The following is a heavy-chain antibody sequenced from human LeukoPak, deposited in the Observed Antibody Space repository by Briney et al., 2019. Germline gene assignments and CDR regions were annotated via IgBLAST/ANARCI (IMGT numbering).Heavy chain of an antibody. J-gene: IGHJ4*02. Sequence: PSETLSLTCTVSGGSISGFYWSWIRQPAGKGLEWIGRINTNGGSNYNPSLKSRVTMSKDTYSKKFSLKLRSVTAADTAVYYCAREYGDLVYWGRGTLVTVSS. D-gene: IGHD4-17*01. CDR3: AREYGDLVY. V-gene: IGHV4-4*07. CDR2: INTNGGS. CDR1: GGSISGFY.